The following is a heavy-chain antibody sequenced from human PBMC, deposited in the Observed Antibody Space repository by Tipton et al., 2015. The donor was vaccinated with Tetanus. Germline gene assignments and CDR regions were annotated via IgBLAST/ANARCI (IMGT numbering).Heavy chain of an antibody. J-gene: IGHJ4*02. CDR1: GFTFSNYA. V-gene: IGHV3-23*01. Sequence: SLRLSCAASGFTFSNYALSWVRQAPGKGLEWVASISGGGRSTHYAESVQGRFTISRDNSQNTVFLQMNSLRDDDTAVYYCVSGSALDYWGQGTLITVSS. CDR3: VSGSALDY. CDR2: ISGGGRST. D-gene: IGHD6-25*01.